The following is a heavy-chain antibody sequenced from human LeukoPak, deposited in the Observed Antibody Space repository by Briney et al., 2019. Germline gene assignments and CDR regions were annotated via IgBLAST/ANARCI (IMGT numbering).Heavy chain of an antibody. CDR2: IWFDGSNR. Sequence: GGSLRLSCAASGFTFSKYGMHWVRQAPGKGLEWVAVIWFDGSNRNHADSVEGRFTISRDNSKNTLFLQMNSLRVEDTAVYFCVRDYCSGGSCYESNWFDPWGQGTLVTVSS. CDR3: VRDYCSGGSCYESNWFDP. D-gene: IGHD2-15*01. CDR1: GFTFSKYG. V-gene: IGHV3-33*01. J-gene: IGHJ5*02.